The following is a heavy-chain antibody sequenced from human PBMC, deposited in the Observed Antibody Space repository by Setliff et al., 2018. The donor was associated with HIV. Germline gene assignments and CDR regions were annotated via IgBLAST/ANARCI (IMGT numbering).Heavy chain of an antibody. CDR2: IRSKANSYAT. CDR1: GFTFSGPA. Sequence: GGSLRLSCAASGFTFSGPAMHWVRQASGKGLEWVGRIRSKANSYATAYAASVKGRFTISRDDSKNTAYLQMNSLKTEDTAVYYCTRGSHLPYFDLWGRGTLVTVSS. CDR3: TRGSHLPYFDL. D-gene: IGHD3-10*01. J-gene: IGHJ2*01. V-gene: IGHV3-73*01.